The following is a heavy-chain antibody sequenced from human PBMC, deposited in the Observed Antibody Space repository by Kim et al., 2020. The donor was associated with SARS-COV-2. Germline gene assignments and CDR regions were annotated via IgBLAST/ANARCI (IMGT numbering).Heavy chain of an antibody. CDR1: GGSFSGYY. CDR2: INHSGST. Sequence: SETLSLTCAVYGGSFSGYYWSWIRQPPGKGLEWIGEINHSGSTNYNPSLKSRVTISVDTSKNQFSLKLSSVTAADTAVYYCARGRQDIVLMVYAMRYYYYMDVWGKGTTVTVSS. CDR3: ARGRQDIVLMVYAMRYYYYMDV. D-gene: IGHD2-8*01. J-gene: IGHJ6*03. V-gene: IGHV4-34*01.